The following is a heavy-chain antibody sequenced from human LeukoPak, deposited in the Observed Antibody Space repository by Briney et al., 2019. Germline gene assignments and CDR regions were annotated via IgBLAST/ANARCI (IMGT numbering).Heavy chain of an antibody. D-gene: IGHD4/OR15-4a*01. J-gene: IGHJ4*02. CDR3: ARRAGAYSHPYDY. CDR1: GFIFSNYG. Sequence: GGSLRLSCAASGFIFSNYGMSWVRQAPGKGLEWVSILSASGISTYYADSVKGRFTISRDNSKNTLYLQMNSLRAEDTAVYYCARRAGAYSHPYDYWGQGTLVTVSS. CDR2: LSASGIST. V-gene: IGHV3-23*01.